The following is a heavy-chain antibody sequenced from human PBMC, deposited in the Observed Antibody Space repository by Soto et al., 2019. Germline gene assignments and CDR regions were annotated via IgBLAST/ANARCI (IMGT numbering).Heavy chain of an antibody. CDR2: ISPTSSYI. Sequence: EVHLVESGGGLVKPGGSLRLSCVVSGFTFSDHTMNWVRQAPGKGLEWVSSISPTSSYIYYADSVKGRFTISRDNARSSLFLQVSSLSADDTAVYYCTRGSYGDYNYWGQGTLVTVSS. CDR3: TRGSYGDYNY. J-gene: IGHJ4*02. D-gene: IGHD4-17*01. CDR1: GFTFSDHT. V-gene: IGHV3-21*01.